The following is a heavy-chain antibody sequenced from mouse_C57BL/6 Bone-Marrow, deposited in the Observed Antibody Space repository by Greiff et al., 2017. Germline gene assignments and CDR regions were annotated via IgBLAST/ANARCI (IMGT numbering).Heavy chain of an antibody. CDR3: AIYCYYAMDY. D-gene: IGHD1-3*01. Sequence: QVQLQQPGAELVKPGASVKLSCKASGYTFTSYWMHWVKQRPGQGLEWIGMIHPNSGSTNYNEKFKSKATLTVDKSSSTAHMQLSSLTSADSAVYYCAIYCYYAMDYWGQGTSLTVSS. CDR1: GYTFTSYW. J-gene: IGHJ4*01. V-gene: IGHV1-64*01. CDR2: IHPNSGST.